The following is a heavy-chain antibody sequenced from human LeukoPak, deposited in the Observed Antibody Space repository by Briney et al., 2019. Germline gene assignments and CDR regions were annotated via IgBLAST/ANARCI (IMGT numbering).Heavy chain of an antibody. CDR3: ARRSGSYGDYEGDYYYYMDV. CDR1: GYTFTSYD. D-gene: IGHD4-17*01. V-gene: IGHV1-18*01. CDR2: ISAYNGNT. J-gene: IGHJ6*03. Sequence: GASVKVSCKASGYTFTSYDINWVRQATGQGLEWMGWISAYNGNTNYAQKLQGRVTMTTDTSTSTAYMELRSLRSDDTAVYYCARRSGSYGDYEGDYYYYMDVWGKGTTVTISS.